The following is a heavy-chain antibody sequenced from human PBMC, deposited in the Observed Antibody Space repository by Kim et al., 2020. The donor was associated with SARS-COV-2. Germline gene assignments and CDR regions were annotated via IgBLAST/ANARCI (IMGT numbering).Heavy chain of an antibody. CDR2: IYHSGST. D-gene: IGHD3-9*01. Sequence: SETLSLTCTVSGYSISSGYYWGWIRQPPGKGLEWIGSIYHSGSTYYNPSLKSRVTISVDTSKNQFSLKLSSVTAADTAVYYCARDPGFPITIFSSGNYGMDVWGQGTTVTVSS. CDR1: GYSISSGYY. J-gene: IGHJ6*02. CDR3: ARDPGFPITIFSSGNYGMDV. V-gene: IGHV4-38-2*02.